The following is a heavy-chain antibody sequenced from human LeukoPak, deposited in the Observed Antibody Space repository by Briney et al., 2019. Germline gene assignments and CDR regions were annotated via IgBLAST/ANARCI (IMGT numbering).Heavy chain of an antibody. CDR3: ARGYYGSGSYFDY. Sequence: VASVKVSCKASGYTFTDYYVHWVRQAPGQGLEWMGWINPNSGGTNYAQKFQGRVTMTRDTSISTAYMELSRLRSDDTAVYYCARGYYGSGSYFDYWGQGTLVTVSS. CDR2: INPNSGGT. D-gene: IGHD3-10*01. V-gene: IGHV1-2*02. CDR1: GYTFTDYY. J-gene: IGHJ4*02.